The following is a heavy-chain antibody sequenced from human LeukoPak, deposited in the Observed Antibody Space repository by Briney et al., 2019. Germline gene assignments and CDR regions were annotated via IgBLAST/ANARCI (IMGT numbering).Heavy chain of an antibody. Sequence: SETLSLTCTVSGGSISSSSYYWGWIRQPPGKGLEWIGSIYYSGSTYYNPSLKSRVTISVDTSKNHFSLKLSSVTAADTAVYYCPRDPASRGYSGYDMDYWGQGTLVTVSS. J-gene: IGHJ4*02. D-gene: IGHD5-12*01. CDR3: PRDPASRGYSGYDMDY. CDR1: GGSISSSSYY. V-gene: IGHV4-39*02. CDR2: IYYSGST.